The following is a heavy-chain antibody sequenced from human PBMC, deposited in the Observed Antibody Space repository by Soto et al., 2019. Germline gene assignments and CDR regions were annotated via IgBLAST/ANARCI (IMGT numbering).Heavy chain of an antibody. CDR3: ARSGDNFNVLDY. CDR1: GFTFSDYY. CDR2: SSNSGTFA. V-gene: IGHV3-11*06. D-gene: IGHD1-1*01. J-gene: IGHJ4*02. Sequence: GGSLRLSCAASGFTFSDYYMSWVRQAPGRGLEWISYSSNSGTFARYATSVKGRFSIPRDNANNSLYLEMNSLRVEDTAVYYCARSGDNFNVLDYWGQGTPVTAPQ.